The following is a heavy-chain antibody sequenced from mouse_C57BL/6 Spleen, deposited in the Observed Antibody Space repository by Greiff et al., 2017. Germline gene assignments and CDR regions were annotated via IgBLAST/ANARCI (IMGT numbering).Heavy chain of an antibody. Sequence: QVQLQQSGAELVRPGASVTLSCKASGYTFTHYEMHWVKQTPVHGLEWIGAIDPETGGTAYNQKFTGKAILTADKSSSTAYMELRSLTSEDSAVXYCTRDHSSSFAYWGQGTLVTVSA. D-gene: IGHD1-1*01. CDR1: GYTFTHYE. CDR2: IDPETGGT. CDR3: TRDHSSSFAY. V-gene: IGHV1-15*01. J-gene: IGHJ3*01.